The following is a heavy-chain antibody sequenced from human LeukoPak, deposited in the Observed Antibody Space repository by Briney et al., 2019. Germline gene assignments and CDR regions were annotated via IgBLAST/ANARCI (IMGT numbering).Heavy chain of an antibody. CDR2: IYTSGST. CDR3: ARDLRNGMDV. CDR1: GGSISSGSYY. V-gene: IGHV4-61*02. Sequence: SETLSLTCTVSGGSISSGSYYWSWIRQPAGKGLEWIGRIYTSGSTNYNPSLKSRVTISVDSSKNQFSLELSSVTAADTAVYYCARDLRNGMDVWGQGTKVTVSS. J-gene: IGHJ6*02.